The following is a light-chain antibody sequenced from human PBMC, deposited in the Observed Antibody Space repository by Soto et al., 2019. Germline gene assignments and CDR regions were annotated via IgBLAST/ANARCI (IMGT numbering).Light chain of an antibody. CDR1: QSITSTY. V-gene: IGKV3-20*01. CDR3: QQRDISPWA. J-gene: IGKJ1*01. Sequence: EIVLTQSPGTLSLSPGERATLSCRASQSITSTYLAWYQQRPGQAPRVLIYGASTRATGIPDRFSGSGSGTDFTLTITSLEPEDFTVYYCQQRDISPWAFGQGTRVEIK. CDR2: GAS.